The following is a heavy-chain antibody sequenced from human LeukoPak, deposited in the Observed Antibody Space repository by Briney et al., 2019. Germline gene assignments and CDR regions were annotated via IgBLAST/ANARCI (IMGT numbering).Heavy chain of an antibody. CDR2: INPSGGST. J-gene: IGHJ4*02. CDR3: ARGGYSYGTFGSLSRGFDY. Sequence: ASVKVSCKASGYTFTSYYMHWVRQAPGQGLEWMGIINPSGGSTSYAQKFQGRVTMTRDMSTSTVYMELSSLRSEDTAVYYCARGGYSYGTFGSLSRGFDYWGQGTLVTVSS. D-gene: IGHD5-18*01. CDR1: GYTFTSYY. V-gene: IGHV1-46*01.